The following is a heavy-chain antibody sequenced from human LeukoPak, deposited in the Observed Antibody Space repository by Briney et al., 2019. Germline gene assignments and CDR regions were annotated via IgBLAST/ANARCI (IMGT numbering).Heavy chain of an antibody. V-gene: IGHV4-59*08. CDR3: RLYSSSSLDY. CDR1: GGSISSYY. J-gene: IGHJ4*02. CDR2: IYYSGST. D-gene: IGHD6-13*01. Sequence: SETLSLTCTVSGGSISSYYWSWIWQPPGKGLEWIGYIYYSGSTNYNPSLKSRVTISVDTSKNQFSLKLSSVTAADTAVYYCRLYSSSSLDYWGQGTLVTVSS.